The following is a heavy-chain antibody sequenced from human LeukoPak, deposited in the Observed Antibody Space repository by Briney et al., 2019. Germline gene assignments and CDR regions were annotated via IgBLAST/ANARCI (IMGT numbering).Heavy chain of an antibody. Sequence: PGGSLRLSCVASGFTFSNYGMHWVRQAPGKGLEWVAVIWYDGSNKYYADSVKGRFTISRDNSKNTLDLQVNSLRAEDTAVYCCAKPFLTTSSSWFDYWGQGTLVTVSS. CDR3: AKPFLTTSSSWFDY. D-gene: IGHD6-13*01. CDR2: IWYDGSNK. J-gene: IGHJ4*02. V-gene: IGHV3-33*06. CDR1: GFTFSNYG.